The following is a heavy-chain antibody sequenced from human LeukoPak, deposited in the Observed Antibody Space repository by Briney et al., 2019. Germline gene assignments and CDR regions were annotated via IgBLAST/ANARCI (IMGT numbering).Heavy chain of an antibody. Sequence: ASAKVSCKASGGTFSSYAISWVRPDPGQGPEWMGGIIPIFGTANYAQKFQGRVTITTDESTSTAYMELSSLKSEDTAVYYCARVSDFWSGYYAGGDYWGQGTLVTVSS. CDR2: IIPIFGTA. D-gene: IGHD3-3*01. J-gene: IGHJ4*02. CDR3: ARVSDFWSGYYAGGDY. CDR1: GGTFSSYA. V-gene: IGHV1-69*05.